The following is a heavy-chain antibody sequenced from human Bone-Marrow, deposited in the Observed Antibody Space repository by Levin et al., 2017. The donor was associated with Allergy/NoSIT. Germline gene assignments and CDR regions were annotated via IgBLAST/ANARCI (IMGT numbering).Heavy chain of an antibody. CDR2: INKSGRNT. CDR3: VKGGLLYYFDY. Sequence: SCAITGFTFGQYAMSWVRQTPGKGLEWVSGINKSGRNTYYSDSVKGRFTISRDNSNNTLHLHLSSLRVEDTAVYYCVKGGLLYYFDYWGHGTLVTVSS. J-gene: IGHJ4*01. D-gene: IGHD2-21*01. CDR1: GFTFGQYA. V-gene: IGHV3-23*01.